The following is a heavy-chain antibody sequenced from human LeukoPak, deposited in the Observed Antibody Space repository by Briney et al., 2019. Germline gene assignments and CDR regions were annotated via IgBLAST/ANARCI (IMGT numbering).Heavy chain of an antibody. CDR3: ARARTGQPLLYVY. CDR2: ITPFNGNT. Sequence: TGASVTVSCKASGYTFTYRYLHWVRQAPGQALEWMGWITPFNGNTNYAQKFQDRVTITRDRSMSTAYMEMSRLRCEDTAMYYCARARTGQPLLYVYWGQATLVTVSS. J-gene: IGHJ4*02. D-gene: IGHD2-2*02. V-gene: IGHV1-45*02. CDR1: GYTFTYRY.